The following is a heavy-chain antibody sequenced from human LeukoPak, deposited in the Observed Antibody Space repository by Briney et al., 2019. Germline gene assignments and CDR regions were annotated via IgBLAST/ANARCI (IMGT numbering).Heavy chain of an antibody. V-gene: IGHV4-4*02. Sequence: SGTLSLTCAVSGGSISSSNWWSWVRPPPGKGLEWIGEIYHSGSTNYNPSLKSRVTISVDKSKNQFSLKLSSVTAADTAVYYCARDGGYSYDPLYMDVWGKGTTVTVSS. CDR3: ARDGGYSYDPLYMDV. D-gene: IGHD5-18*01. CDR1: GGSISSSNW. CDR2: IYHSGST. J-gene: IGHJ6*03.